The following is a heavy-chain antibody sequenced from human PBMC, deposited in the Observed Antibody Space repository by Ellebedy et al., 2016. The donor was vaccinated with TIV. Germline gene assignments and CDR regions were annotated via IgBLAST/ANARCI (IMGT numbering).Heavy chain of an antibody. D-gene: IGHD3-10*01. Sequence: MPSETLSLTCAVYGGSLSGYYWNWIRQPPGKGLEWIGEIIQRGTMNYSPSLKSRVTISVDKSKHQFSLKLSSVTAADTAVYFCARGIYGSGSVDYWGQGTLVTVSS. J-gene: IGHJ4*02. V-gene: IGHV4-34*01. CDR1: GGSLSGYY. CDR2: IIQRGTM. CDR3: ARGIYGSGSVDY.